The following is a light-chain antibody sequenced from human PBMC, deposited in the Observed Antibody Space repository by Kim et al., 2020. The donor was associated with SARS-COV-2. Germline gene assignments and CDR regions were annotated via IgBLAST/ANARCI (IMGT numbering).Light chain of an antibody. CDR3: QVWDSSSDHPV. CDR2: YDS. Sequence: APGKTARITCGGNNIGSKSVHLYQQKPGQAPVLVIYYDSDRPSGIPERFSGSNSGNTATLTISRVEAGDEAYYYCQVWDSSSDHPVFGGGTKLTVL. J-gene: IGLJ2*01. CDR1: NIGSKS. V-gene: IGLV3-21*04.